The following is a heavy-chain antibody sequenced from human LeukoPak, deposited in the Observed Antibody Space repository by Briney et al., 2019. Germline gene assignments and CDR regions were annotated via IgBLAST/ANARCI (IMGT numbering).Heavy chain of an antibody. J-gene: IGHJ1*01. CDR2: ISYDGSNK. CDR3: ARDPQQWLVQLYFQH. Sequence: GGSLRLSCAASGFTFSTYAMHWVRQAPGKGLEWVAVISYDGSNKYYADSVKGRFTISRDNSKNTLYLQMNSLRAEDTAVYYCARDPQQWLVQLYFQHWGQGTLVTVSS. CDR1: GFTFSTYA. V-gene: IGHV3-30-3*01. D-gene: IGHD6-19*01.